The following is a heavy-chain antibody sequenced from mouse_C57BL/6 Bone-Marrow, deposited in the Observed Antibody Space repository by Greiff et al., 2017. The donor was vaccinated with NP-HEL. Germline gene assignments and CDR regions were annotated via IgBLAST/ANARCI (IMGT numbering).Heavy chain of an antibody. V-gene: IGHV14-4*01. CDR2: IDPENGDT. Sequence: EVQLQQSGAELVRPGASVKLSCTASGFNIKDDYMHWVKQRPEQGLEWIGWIDPENGDTEYASKFQGKATITADPSSNTAYLQLSSLTSEDTAVYYCTGGNYGDFDYWGQGTTLTVSS. J-gene: IGHJ2*01. CDR3: TGGNYGDFDY. D-gene: IGHD2-1*01. CDR1: GFNIKDDY.